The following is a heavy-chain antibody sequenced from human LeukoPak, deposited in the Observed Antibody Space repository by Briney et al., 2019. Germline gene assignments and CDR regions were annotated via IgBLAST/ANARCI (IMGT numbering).Heavy chain of an antibody. V-gene: IGHV3-7*01. CDR3: ARRNEYGSSWKEGLDY. J-gene: IGHJ4*02. CDR2: IKQDGSER. D-gene: IGHD6-13*01. Sequence: PGGSLRLSCAASGFTFSSYWMSWVRQAPGKGLEWVANIKQDGSERYYVDSVKGRFTISRDNAKNSLYLQMNSLRVEDTAVYYCARRNEYGSSWKEGLDYWGQGTLVTVSS. CDR1: GFTFSSYW.